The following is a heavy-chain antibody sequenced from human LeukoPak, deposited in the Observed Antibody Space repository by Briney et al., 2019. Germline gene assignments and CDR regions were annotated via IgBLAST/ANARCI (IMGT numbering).Heavy chain of an antibody. V-gene: IGHV4-30-4*08. Sequence: SQTLSLTCTVSGGSISSGDCYWSWIRQPPGKGLEWIGYIYYSGSTYYNPSLKSRVTISVDTSKNQFSLKLSSVTAADTAVYYCARGGSADAFDIWGQGTMVTVSS. J-gene: IGHJ3*02. D-gene: IGHD3-10*01. CDR3: ARGGSADAFDI. CDR1: GGSISSGDCY. CDR2: IYYSGST.